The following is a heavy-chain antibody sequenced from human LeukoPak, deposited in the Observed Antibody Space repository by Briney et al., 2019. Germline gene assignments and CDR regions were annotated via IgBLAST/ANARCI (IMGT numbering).Heavy chain of an antibody. V-gene: IGHV1-2*02. J-gene: IGHJ4*02. D-gene: IGHD1-1*01. CDR1: GYTFIDYY. Sequence: ASVKVSCKSSGYTFIDYYIHWVRQAPGQGLEWMGWINPNSGGTKYAQKFQGRVTMTRDTSISTAYMDLSSLESDDTAVYYCARGSDWNDLFDYWGQGTLVTVSS. CDR3: ARGSDWNDLFDY. CDR2: INPNSGGT.